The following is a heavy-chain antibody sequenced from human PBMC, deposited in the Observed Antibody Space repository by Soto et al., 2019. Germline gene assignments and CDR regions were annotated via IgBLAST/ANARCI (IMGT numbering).Heavy chain of an antibody. J-gene: IGHJ5*02. D-gene: IGHD4-17*01. Sequence: GSLRLSCAASGFIFTNYGMHWVRQAPGKGLEWVASISRTGDDVLYADSVKGRFSISRDNAKNSLSLQMSSLRVEDTSVYYCATDSLYSTTWYDYFDLWGQGTLVIVSS. CDR2: ISRTGDDV. CDR3: ATDSLYSTTWYDYFDL. CDR1: GFIFTNYG. V-gene: IGHV3-21*06.